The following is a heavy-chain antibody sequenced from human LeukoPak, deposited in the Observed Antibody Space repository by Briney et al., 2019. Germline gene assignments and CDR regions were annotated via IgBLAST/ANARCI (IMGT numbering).Heavy chain of an antibody. CDR2: ISSSSSYI. CDR3: ARGYDSSGYYPDY. Sequence: GGSLRLSCAASGFTFSSYSMNWVRQAPGKGLEWVSSISSSSSYIYYADSVKGRFTISRDNAKNSLYLQMNSLRAEDTAVYYCARGYDSSGYYPDYWDQGTLVTVSS. V-gene: IGHV3-21*01. D-gene: IGHD3-22*01. J-gene: IGHJ4*02. CDR1: GFTFSSYS.